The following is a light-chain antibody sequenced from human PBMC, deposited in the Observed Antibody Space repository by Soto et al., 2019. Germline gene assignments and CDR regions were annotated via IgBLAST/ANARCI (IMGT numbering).Light chain of an antibody. CDR1: QSISSW. Sequence: DIQMTQSPSTLSASVGERVTITCRASQSISSWLAWYQQKPGKAPKLLIYKASSLESGVPSRFSGSGSGTEFTLTISSLQPDDFATYSSQQYNSYSSFGQGTKV. CDR2: KAS. V-gene: IGKV1-5*03. CDR3: QQYNSYSS. J-gene: IGKJ1*01.